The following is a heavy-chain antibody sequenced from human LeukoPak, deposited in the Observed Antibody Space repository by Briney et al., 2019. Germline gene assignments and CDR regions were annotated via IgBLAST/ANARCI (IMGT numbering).Heavy chain of an antibody. CDR3: AKDVGKWESLHFFDY. D-gene: IGHD1-26*01. CDR2: ISGSGAST. Sequence: GGSLRLSCLTSGFTLSTNAMSWVRRAPGKGLEWISGISGSGASTYYADSVKGRFTISRDDSRNTLYLQMNSLRGDDTAVYYCAKDVGKWESLHFFDYWGQGTLVTVSS. V-gene: IGHV3-23*01. CDR1: GFTLSTNA. J-gene: IGHJ4*02.